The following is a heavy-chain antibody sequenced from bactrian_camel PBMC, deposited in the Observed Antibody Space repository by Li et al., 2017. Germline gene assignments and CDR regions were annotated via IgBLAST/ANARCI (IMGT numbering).Heavy chain of an antibody. V-gene: IGHV3S53*01. D-gene: IGHD4*01. CDR2: VDGSGRT. Sequence: VQLVESGGGAVQVGGSLKLSCSISGATDNLGCVAWFRQVPGKEREGVATVDGSGRTNYADSVKGRFTISRDKTKNTVDLGMNSLKSEDTGMYYCAADWSCRSDYESWGQGTQVTVS. CDR3: AADWSCRSDYES. J-gene: IGHJ4*01. CDR1: GATDNLGC.